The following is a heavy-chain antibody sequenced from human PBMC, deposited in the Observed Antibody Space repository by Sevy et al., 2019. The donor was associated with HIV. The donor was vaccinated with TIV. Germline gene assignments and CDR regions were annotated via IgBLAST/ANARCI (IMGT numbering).Heavy chain of an antibody. CDR1: GFRFGDYA. Sequence: GGSLRLSCTASGFRFGDYAMSWFRQAAGKGLEWVGFIRSKPYGGTTEYAASVEGRFIISRDDSKTIAYQQMNSLKTEDTAVYYCSRQLWFGDLFPFDYWGQGTLVTVSS. D-gene: IGHD3-10*01. V-gene: IGHV3-49*03. CDR2: IRSKPYGGTT. CDR3: SRQLWFGDLFPFDY. J-gene: IGHJ4*02.